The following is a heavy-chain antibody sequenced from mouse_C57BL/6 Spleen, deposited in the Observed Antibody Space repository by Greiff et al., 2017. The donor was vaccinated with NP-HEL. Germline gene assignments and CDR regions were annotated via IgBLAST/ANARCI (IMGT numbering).Heavy chain of an antibody. J-gene: IGHJ4*01. CDR3: ARGLSGVYYAMDY. Sequence: EVMLVESGGGLVKPGGSLKLSCAASGFTFSSYAMSWVRQTPEKRLEWVATISDGGSYTYYPDNVKGRFTISRDNAKNNLYLQMSHLKSEDTAMYYCARGLSGVYYAMDYWGQGTSVTVSS. CDR2: ISDGGSYT. D-gene: IGHD3-1*01. CDR1: GFTFSSYA. V-gene: IGHV5-4*03.